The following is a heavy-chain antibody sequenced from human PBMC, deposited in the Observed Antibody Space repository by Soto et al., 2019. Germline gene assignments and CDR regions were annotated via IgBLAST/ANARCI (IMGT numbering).Heavy chain of an antibody. CDR3: ARVRIRLGVVTAIASSAFDI. CDR1: GGTFSSYA. J-gene: IGHJ3*02. Sequence: QVQLVQSGAEVKQPGSSVKVSCKASGGTFSSYAISWVRQAPGQGLEWMGGIIPIFGTANYAQKFQGRVTITADESTSTAYMELSSLRSEDTAVYYCARVRIRLGVVTAIASSAFDIWGQGTMVTVSS. CDR2: IIPIFGTA. V-gene: IGHV1-69*01. D-gene: IGHD2-21*02.